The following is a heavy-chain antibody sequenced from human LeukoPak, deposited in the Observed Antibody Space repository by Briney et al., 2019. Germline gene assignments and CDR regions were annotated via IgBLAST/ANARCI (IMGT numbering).Heavy chain of an antibody. J-gene: IGHJ5*02. V-gene: IGHV3-21*01. Sequence: GGSLRLSCAASGFTLSNYDMNWVRQAPGKGLEWVSSIITSSRYIYYKDSVRGRLTISRDDAKNSLYLEMNSLRAEDTAVYYCARADCSSSTCYLRRSWFDPWGQGTLVTVSS. D-gene: IGHD2-2*01. CDR3: ARADCSSSTCYLRRSWFDP. CDR2: IITSSRYI. CDR1: GFTLSNYD.